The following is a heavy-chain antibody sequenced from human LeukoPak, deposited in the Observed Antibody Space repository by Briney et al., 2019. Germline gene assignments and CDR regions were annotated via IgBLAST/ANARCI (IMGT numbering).Heavy chain of an antibody. CDR1: GFTFSSYA. Sequence: GGSLRLSCAASGFTFSSYAMSWVRQAPGKGLEWVSAISGSGGSTYYADSVKGRFTISRDNSKNTLYLQMNSLRAEDTAVYYCAKALLWFGESFYYFDYWGQGTLVTVSS. V-gene: IGHV3-23*01. CDR2: ISGSGGST. D-gene: IGHD3-10*01. J-gene: IGHJ4*02. CDR3: AKALLWFGESFYYFDY.